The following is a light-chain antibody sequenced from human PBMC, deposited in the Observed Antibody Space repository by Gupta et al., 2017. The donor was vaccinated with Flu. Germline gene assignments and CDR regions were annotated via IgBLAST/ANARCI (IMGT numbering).Light chain of an antibody. J-gene: IGKJ5*01. V-gene: IGKV3-11*01. CDR2: DAS. CDR3: QQRGIWPPVT. Sequence: GSATLSCRASQTVSTYLVWYQHKPGQAPRLLIYDASHRATGIPPRFSGSGSGTDFTLTISSLEPEDSAVYYCQQRGIWPPVTFGQGTRLEIK. CDR1: QTVSTY.